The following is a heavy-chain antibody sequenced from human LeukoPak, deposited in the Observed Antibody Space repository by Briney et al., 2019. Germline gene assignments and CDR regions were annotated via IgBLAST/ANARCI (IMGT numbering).Heavy chain of an antibody. Sequence: GGSLRLSCVASRFTFSNYWMSWVRQAPGKGLEWVANINQDGSKKVYADSMKGRFTISSDNAKESLYLQLNSLRADDTAVYYCAKWGPHCVGDYCPALDSWGQGTLVTVSS. CDR2: INQDGSKK. J-gene: IGHJ4*02. CDR3: AKWGPHCVGDYCPALDS. D-gene: IGHD2-21*02. CDR1: RFTFSNYW. V-gene: IGHV3-7*01.